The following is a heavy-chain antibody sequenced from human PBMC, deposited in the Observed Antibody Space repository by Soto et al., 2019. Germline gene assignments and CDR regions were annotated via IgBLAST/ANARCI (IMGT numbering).Heavy chain of an antibody. V-gene: IGHV1-3*01. J-gene: IGHJ4*02. CDR3: ASNWSYKELAYFDY. D-gene: IGHD1-7*01. CDR2: INAGNGNT. Sequence: QVLLVQSGAEVKKPGASVKVSCKASGYTFTSYAMHWVRQAPGQRIEWMGWINAGNGNTKYSQKFQSRVTITRDTSASTAYMELSSLRSEDTAVYFCASNWSYKELAYFDYWGQGSLVAVSA. CDR1: GYTFTSYA.